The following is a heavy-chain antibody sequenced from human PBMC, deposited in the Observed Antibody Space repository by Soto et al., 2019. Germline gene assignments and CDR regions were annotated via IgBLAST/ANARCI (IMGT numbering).Heavy chain of an antibody. V-gene: IGHV3-23*01. D-gene: IGHD5-18*01. CDR3: ARYIRGPTVFYFDF. Sequence: GGSLRLSCAASGFTFSSYAMSWVRQAPGKGLEWVSAISGSGGSTYYADSVKGRFTISRDNSKDTVDLQMNSLRAEDTAVYYCARYIRGPTVFYFDFWGPGVLVTSPQ. CDR1: GFTFSSYA. CDR2: ISGSGGST. J-gene: IGHJ4*02.